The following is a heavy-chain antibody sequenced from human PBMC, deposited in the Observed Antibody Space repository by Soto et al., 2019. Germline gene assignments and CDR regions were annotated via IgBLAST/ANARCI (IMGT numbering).Heavy chain of an antibody. CDR2: ISSSGSTI. Sequence: EVQLVESGGGLVQPGGSLRLSCAASGFTFSSYEMNWVRQAPGKGLEWVSYISSSGSTIYYADSVKGRFTISRDNAKNPLYLQMNSLRAEDTAVYYCARDYGGNTFDYWGQGTRVTVSS. J-gene: IGHJ4*02. D-gene: IGHD4-17*01. CDR1: GFTFSSYE. V-gene: IGHV3-48*03. CDR3: ARDYGGNTFDY.